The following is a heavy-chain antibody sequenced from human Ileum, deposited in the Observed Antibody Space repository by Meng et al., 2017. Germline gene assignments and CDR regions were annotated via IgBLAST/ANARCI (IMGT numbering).Heavy chain of an antibody. J-gene: IGHJ1*01. D-gene: IGHD1-1*01. CDR3: TNDRLNH. Sequence: VQLVESGGGVVQPGRSLRLSCAASGFTFSSYSMNWVRQAPGKGLEWVSRIDPDGSDPTYADSVKGRFSISRDNAKNTVYLQMNSLRAEDSALYYCTNDRLNHWGQGALVTVSS. V-gene: IGHV3-74*03. CDR2: IDPDGSDP. CDR1: GFTFSSYS.